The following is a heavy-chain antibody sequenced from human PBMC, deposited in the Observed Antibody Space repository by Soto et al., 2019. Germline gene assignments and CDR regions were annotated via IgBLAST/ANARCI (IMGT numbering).Heavy chain of an antibody. V-gene: IGHV3-74*01. CDR1: GFSFSSYW. D-gene: IGHD1-7*01. Sequence: EVQLVESGGGLVQPGGSLRLSCEASGFSFSSYWMLWVRQDPGKGLLWVARVSPDGGGTSYADSVKGRFTIFRDNAKNTVYLQMNSLRVEDTAVYFCARGRLELLSSDWGQGTLVTVSS. CDR3: ARGRLELLSSD. J-gene: IGHJ4*02. CDR2: VSPDGGGT.